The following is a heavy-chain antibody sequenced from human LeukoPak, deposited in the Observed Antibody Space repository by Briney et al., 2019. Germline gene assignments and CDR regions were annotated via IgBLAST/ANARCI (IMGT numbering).Heavy chain of an antibody. CDR3: AKAGDSSSWRNWFDP. CDR2: ISGSGGST. Sequence: GGSLRLSCAASGFTFSSYGMSWVRQAPGKGLEWVSAISGSGGSTYYADSVKGRFTISRDNSKNTLYLQMNSLRAEDTAVYYCAKAGDSSSWRNWFDPWGQGTLVTVSS. V-gene: IGHV3-23*01. CDR1: GFTFSSYG. D-gene: IGHD6-13*01. J-gene: IGHJ5*02.